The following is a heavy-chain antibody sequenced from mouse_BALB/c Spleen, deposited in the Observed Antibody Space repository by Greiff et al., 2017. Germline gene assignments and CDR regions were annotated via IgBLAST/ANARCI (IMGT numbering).Heavy chain of an antibody. CDR3: ARWWLLRGYWYFDV. Sequence: EVQGVESGPELVKPGASVKISCKASGYTFTDYNMHWVKQSHGKSLEWIGYIYPYNGGTGYNQKFKSKATLTVDNSSSTAYMELRSLTSEDSAVYYCARWWLLRGYWYFDVWGAGTRSPSPQ. CDR1: GYTFTDYN. CDR2: IYPYNGGT. D-gene: IGHD2-3*01. V-gene: IGHV1S29*02. J-gene: IGHJ1*01.